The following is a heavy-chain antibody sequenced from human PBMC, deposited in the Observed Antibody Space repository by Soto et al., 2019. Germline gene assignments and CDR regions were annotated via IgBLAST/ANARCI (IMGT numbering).Heavy chain of an antibody. V-gene: IGHV4-59*01. CDR1: GGSISSFY. CDR2: TFYSGFT. Sequence: SETLSLTCTVSGGSISSFYWSWIRQPPGKGLEWIGYTFYSGFTKYNPSLKSRVTISLDTSKNQIYMNLSSVTAADTALYYCAREGLWFGDYEGDWGQGAPVTVS. CDR3: AREGLWFGDYEGD. D-gene: IGHD3-10*01. J-gene: IGHJ4*02.